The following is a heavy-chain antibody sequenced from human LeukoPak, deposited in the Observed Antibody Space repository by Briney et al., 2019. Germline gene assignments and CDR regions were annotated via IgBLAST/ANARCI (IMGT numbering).Heavy chain of an antibody. CDR3: VKGFVHPTYYFEY. V-gene: IGHV3-23*01. D-gene: IGHD3-10*01. Sequence: GCLRLSRAPSGFTFSSDAMRPVPHSPEKRLQYGSSITGSGDGTYYADSVRGRFTISRDNSKNTLYLQMNSLRAEDTAVYFCVKGFVHPTYYFEYWGQGTLVTVSS. CDR1: GFTFSSDA. CDR2: ITGSGDGT. J-gene: IGHJ4*02.